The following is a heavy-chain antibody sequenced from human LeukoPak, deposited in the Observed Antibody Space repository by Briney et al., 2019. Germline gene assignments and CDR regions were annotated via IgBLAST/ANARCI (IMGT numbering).Heavy chain of an antibody. CDR3: AKDRRIQLWLQTNWFDP. CDR1: GFTFSSYA. Sequence: GGSLRLSCAASGFTFSSYAMSWVRQAPGKGLEWVSAISGSGGSTYYADSVKGRFTISRDNSKNTLYLQMNSLRAEDTAVYYCAKDRRIQLWLQTNWFDPWGRGTLVTVSS. D-gene: IGHD5-18*01. CDR2: ISGSGGST. J-gene: IGHJ5*02. V-gene: IGHV3-23*01.